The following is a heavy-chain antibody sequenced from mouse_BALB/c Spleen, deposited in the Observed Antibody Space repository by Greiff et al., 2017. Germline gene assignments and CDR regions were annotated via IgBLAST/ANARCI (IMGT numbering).Heavy chain of an antibody. D-gene: IGHD1-2*01. Sequence: EVQLQQSGAELVKPGASVKLSCTASGFNIKDTYMHWVKQRPEQGLEWIGRIDPANGNTKYDPKFQGKATITADTSSNTAYLQLSSLTSEDTAVYYCARVSLLRAFDYWGQGTTLTVSS. CDR2: IDPANGNT. CDR1: GFNIKDTY. CDR3: ARVSLLRAFDY. J-gene: IGHJ2*01. V-gene: IGHV14-3*02.